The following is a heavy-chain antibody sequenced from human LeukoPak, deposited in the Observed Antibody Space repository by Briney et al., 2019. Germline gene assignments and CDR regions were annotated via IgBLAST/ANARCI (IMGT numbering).Heavy chain of an antibody. CDR3: ARGVDYYGV. Sequence: SETLSLTCAVSGGSISSSNWWSWIRQPPGKGLEWIGYIYYSGSTNYNPSLKSRVTISVDTSKNQFSLKLSSVTAADTAVYYCARGVDYYGVWGQGTLVTVSS. D-gene: IGHD3-10*01. CDR1: GGSISSSNW. V-gene: IGHV4-61*01. J-gene: IGHJ4*02. CDR2: IYYSGST.